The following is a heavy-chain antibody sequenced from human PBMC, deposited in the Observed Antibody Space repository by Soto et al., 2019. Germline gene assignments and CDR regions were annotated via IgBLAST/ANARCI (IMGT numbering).Heavy chain of an antibody. Sequence: QVQLQQWGAGLLKPSETLSLTCAVYGGSFSGYYWSWIRQPPGKGLEWIGEINHSGSTNYNPSLKSRVTISVDTSKNQFSLKLSSVTAADTAVYYCARRRSGPLLPAASDYWGQGTLVTVSS. V-gene: IGHV4-34*01. CDR1: GGSFSGYY. CDR2: INHSGST. J-gene: IGHJ4*02. D-gene: IGHD2-2*01. CDR3: ARRRSGPLLPAASDY.